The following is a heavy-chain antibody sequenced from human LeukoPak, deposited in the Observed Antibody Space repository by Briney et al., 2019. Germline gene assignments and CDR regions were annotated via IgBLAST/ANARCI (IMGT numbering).Heavy chain of an antibody. CDR1: RFTFNNYG. J-gene: IGHJ3*02. CDR2: ISTTSTYI. V-gene: IGHV3-21*01. Sequence: GSLRLSCAASRFTFNNYGMSWVRQAPGEGLEWVSSISTTSTYIYYADSVKGRFTISRDNAKNSLYLQMNSLRAEDTAVYYCARRDSSDAFDIWGQGTMVTVSS. D-gene: IGHD2-15*01. CDR3: ARRDSSDAFDI.